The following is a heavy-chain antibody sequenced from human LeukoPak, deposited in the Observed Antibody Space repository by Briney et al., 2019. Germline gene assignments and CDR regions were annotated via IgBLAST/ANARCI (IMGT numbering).Heavy chain of an antibody. CDR1: GGSISSYY. CDR2: IYYSGST. J-gene: IGHJ5*02. V-gene: IGHV4-59*01. D-gene: IGHD6-13*01. CDR3: ARDGGSSSSNWFDP. Sequence: SETLSLTCTVSGGSISSYYWSWIRQPPGKGLEWIGYIYYSGSTNYNPSLKSRVTISVDTSKNQFSLKLSSVTAADTAVYYCARDGGSSSSNWFDPWGQGTLVTVSS.